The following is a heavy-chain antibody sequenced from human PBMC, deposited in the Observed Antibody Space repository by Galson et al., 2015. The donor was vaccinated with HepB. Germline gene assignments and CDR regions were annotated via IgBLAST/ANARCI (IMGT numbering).Heavy chain of an antibody. V-gene: IGHV3-23*01. CDR1: GFNFSNYV. CDR2: INVGDGRA. CDR3: AKSRDVFGSGCTS. J-gene: IGHJ5*02. Sequence: SLRLSCAGSGFNFSNYVMSWVRLAPGKGLEWVSDINVGDGRANHADSVKGRFTISRDDSKNTLYLQMQNLRAEDTALYLCAKSRDVFGSGCTSWGPGTRVTVSS. D-gene: IGHD6-19*01.